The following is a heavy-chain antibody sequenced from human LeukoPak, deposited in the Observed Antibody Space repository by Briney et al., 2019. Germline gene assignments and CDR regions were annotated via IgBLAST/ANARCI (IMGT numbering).Heavy chain of an antibody. CDR3: ARDKPQKDIVATNFDY. CDR2: ISSSSSYI. J-gene: IGHJ4*02. D-gene: IGHD5-12*01. V-gene: IGHV3-21*01. CDR1: GFTFSSYS. Sequence: GGSLRLSCAASGFTFSSYSMNWVRQAPGKGLEWVSSISSSSSYIYYADSVKGRFTISRDNAKNSLYLQMNSLRAEDTAVYYCARDKPQKDIVATNFDYWGQGTLVTVSS.